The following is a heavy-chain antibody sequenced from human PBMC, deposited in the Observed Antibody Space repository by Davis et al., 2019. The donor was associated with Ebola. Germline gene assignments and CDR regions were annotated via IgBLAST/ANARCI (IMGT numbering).Heavy chain of an antibody. CDR3: ARGRVWFGELLFPIDYDY. CDR2: INHSGTT. J-gene: IGHJ4*02. CDR1: GGSFSGYY. D-gene: IGHD3-10*01. V-gene: IGHV4-34*01. Sequence: MPSETLSLTFAVYGGSFSGYYWSWIRQPPGKGLEWIAEINHSGTTNYNASLKSRVTISVDTSKNQFSLKLNSVTAADTAVYYCARGRVWFGELLFPIDYDYWGQGTLVTVSS.